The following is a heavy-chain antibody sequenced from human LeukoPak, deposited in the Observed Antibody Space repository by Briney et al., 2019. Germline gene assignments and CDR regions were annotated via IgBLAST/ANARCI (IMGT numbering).Heavy chain of an antibody. CDR2: MAYSGST. V-gene: IGHV4-59*01. CDR3: SRDSVYGLDV. Sequence: PSETLSLMCTISGGPTSNFYFNWIRQPPGKGLEWIGYMAYSGSTNSNPSLKSRVTMSSDRAKKQFSLKLNSVTAADTAVYYCSRDSVYGLDVWGQGKTVSVSS. CDR1: GGPTSNFY. J-gene: IGHJ6*02.